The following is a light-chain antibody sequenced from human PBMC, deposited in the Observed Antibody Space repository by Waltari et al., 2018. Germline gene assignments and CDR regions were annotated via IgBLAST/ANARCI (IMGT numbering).Light chain of an antibody. CDR1: QAIRND. Sequence: DIQMTQSPSSLSASVGDRVTITCRTSQAIRNDLGWFQQKPGKSPKRLIHGASRVQSGVPSRFGGSGYGTEFTLTINSLQPEDVATYYCLQHNTYPLTFGGGTKVEIK. CDR2: GAS. CDR3: LQHNTYPLT. J-gene: IGKJ4*01. V-gene: IGKV1-17*01.